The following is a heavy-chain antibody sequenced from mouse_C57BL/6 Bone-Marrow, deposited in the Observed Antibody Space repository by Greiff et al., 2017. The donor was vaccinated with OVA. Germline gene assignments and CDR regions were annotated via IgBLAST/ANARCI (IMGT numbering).Heavy chain of an antibody. CDR2: IDPSDSYT. J-gene: IGHJ4*01. CDR3: ARRGYYG. D-gene: IGHD2-1*01. Sequence: VKLQQPGAELVRPGTSVKLSCKASGYTFTSYWMHWVKQRPGQGLEWIGVIDPSDSYTNYNQKFKGKATLTVDTSSSTAYMQLSSLTSEDSAGYYCARRGYYGWGQGTSVTVSS. V-gene: IGHV1-59*01. CDR1: GYTFTSYW.